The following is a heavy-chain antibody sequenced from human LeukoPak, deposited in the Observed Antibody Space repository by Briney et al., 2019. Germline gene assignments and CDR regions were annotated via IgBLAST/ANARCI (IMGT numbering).Heavy chain of an antibody. V-gene: IGHV3-23*01. J-gene: IGHJ4*02. Sequence: PGVSLRLSCAASGFTFSGYAMSWVRQAPGKGLEWVSTISATGVSTYYADSVKGRFTISRDNSQNTLNLQMNSLRAEDTAVYYCAPETERGYCSGGTCRPDAFKYWGQGTLVTVSS. CDR1: GFTFSGYA. CDR3: APETERGYCSGGTCRPDAFKY. D-gene: IGHD2-15*01. CDR2: ISATGVST.